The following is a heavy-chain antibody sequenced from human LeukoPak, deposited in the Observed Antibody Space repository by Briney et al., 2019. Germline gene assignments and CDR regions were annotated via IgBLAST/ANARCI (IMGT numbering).Heavy chain of an antibody. CDR2: ISSSGSTI. CDR1: GFTFSDYY. D-gene: IGHD2-8*02. Sequence: SGGPLRLSCAASGFTFSDYYMSWIRQAPGKGLEWISYISSSGSTIYYADSVKGRFTISRDNAKNSLYLQMNSLRAEDTAVYYCAGDPGSTGYYYYYGMDVWGQGTTVTVSS. CDR3: AGDPGSTGYYYYYGMDV. V-gene: IGHV3-11*01. J-gene: IGHJ6*02.